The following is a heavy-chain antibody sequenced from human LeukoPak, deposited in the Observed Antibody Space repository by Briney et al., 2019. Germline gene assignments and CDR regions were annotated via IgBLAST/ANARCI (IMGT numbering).Heavy chain of an antibody. V-gene: IGHV4-38-2*01. CDR2: IYHSGST. Sequence: SETLSLTCAASGYSISSGYYWGWIRQPPGKGLEWIGSIYHSGSTYYNPSLKSRVTISVDTSKNQFSLKLSSVTAADTAVYYCARGAPYGSGSPLYYYYYYMDVWGKGTTVTVSS. J-gene: IGHJ6*03. D-gene: IGHD3-10*01. CDR1: GYSISSGYY. CDR3: ARGAPYGSGSPLYYYYYYMDV.